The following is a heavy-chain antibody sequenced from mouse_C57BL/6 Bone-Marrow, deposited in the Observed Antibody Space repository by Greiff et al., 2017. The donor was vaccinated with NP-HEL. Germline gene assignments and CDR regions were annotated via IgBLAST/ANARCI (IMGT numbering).Heavy chain of an antibody. J-gene: IGHJ2*01. CDR2: INPYNGGT. D-gene: IGHD3-2*02. CDR1: GYTFTDYY. Sequence: VQLQQSGPVLVKPGASVKMSCKASGYTFTDYYMNWVKQSHGKSLEWIGVINPYNGGTSYNQKFKGKATLTVDKSSSTAYMELNSLTSEDSAVYCCARETAQAPIDYRGQDTTLTVSS. CDR3: ARETAQAPIDY. V-gene: IGHV1-19*01.